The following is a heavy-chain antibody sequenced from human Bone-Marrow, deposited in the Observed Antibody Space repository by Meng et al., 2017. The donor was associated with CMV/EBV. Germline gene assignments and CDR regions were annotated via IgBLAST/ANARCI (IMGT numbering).Heavy chain of an antibody. CDR3: IGGVVYGDYVGYFDY. V-gene: IGHV4-30-4*08. CDR1: GGSISSGDYY. Sequence: GPLQGSGPGLVKPSQTLSLTCTVSGGSISSGDYYWSWIRQPPGKGLEWIGYIYYSGSTYYNPSLKSRVTISVDTSKNQFSLKLSSVTAADTAVYYCIGGVVYGDYVGYFDYWGQGTLVTVSS. CDR2: IYYSGST. J-gene: IGHJ4*02. D-gene: IGHD4-17*01.